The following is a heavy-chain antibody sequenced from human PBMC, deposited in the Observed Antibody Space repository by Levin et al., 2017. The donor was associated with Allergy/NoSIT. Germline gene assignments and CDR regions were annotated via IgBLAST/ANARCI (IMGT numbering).Heavy chain of an antibody. D-gene: IGHD3-10*01. CDR3: ASSGFWFDP. Sequence: SETLSLTCTVSGVSVNKSSYYWGWIRQPPGKGLEWIGNIYYSGSTYYNPSLRSRVTISLDTFKNQFSRKLSSVTAADTAMYYCASSGFWFDPWGQGTLVTVSA. CDR2: IYYSGST. J-gene: IGHJ5*02. V-gene: IGHV4-39*07. CDR1: GVSVNKSSYY.